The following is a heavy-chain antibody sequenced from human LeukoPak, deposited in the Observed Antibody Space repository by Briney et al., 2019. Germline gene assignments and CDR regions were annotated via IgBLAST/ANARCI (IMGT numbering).Heavy chain of an antibody. D-gene: IGHD3-3*01. CDR3: ARTRYYDFWSGAFDI. Sequence: SVKVSCKASGYTFTSYDINWVRQATGQGVEWMGGIIPILGIANYAQKFQRRVTITADKSTSTAYMELSSLRSEDTAVYYCARTRYYDFWSGAFDIWGQGTMVTVSS. J-gene: IGHJ3*02. CDR2: IIPILGIA. CDR1: GYTFTSYD. V-gene: IGHV1-69*10.